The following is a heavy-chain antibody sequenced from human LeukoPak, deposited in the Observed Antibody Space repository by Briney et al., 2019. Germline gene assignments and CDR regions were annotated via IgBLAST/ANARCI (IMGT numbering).Heavy chain of an antibody. CDR2: IYTSGST. J-gene: IGHJ3*02. D-gene: IGHD5-18*01. Sequence: SETLSLTCTVSGGSISSGSYYWSWIRQPAGKGLEWIGRIYTSGSTNYNPSLKSRVTISVDTSKNQFSLKLSSVTAADTALYYCARASLRTHTYGFTHDAFDIWGQGTMVTVSS. CDR3: ARASLRTHTYGFTHDAFDI. V-gene: IGHV4-61*02. CDR1: GGSISSGSYY.